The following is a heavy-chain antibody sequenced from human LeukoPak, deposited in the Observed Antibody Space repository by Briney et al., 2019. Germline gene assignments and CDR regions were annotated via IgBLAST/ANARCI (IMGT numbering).Heavy chain of an antibody. CDR3: ARDSSGWSKLDY. Sequence: GGSLRLSCAASGFSFSSYTMTWVRQAPGKGLEWVSSIRGSGESTYYADSVKGRFTISRDNSKSTLYLQMNSLRAEDTAVYYCARDSSGWSKLDYWGQGTLVTVSS. V-gene: IGHV3-23*01. J-gene: IGHJ4*02. CDR2: IRGSGEST. D-gene: IGHD6-19*01. CDR1: GFSFSSYT.